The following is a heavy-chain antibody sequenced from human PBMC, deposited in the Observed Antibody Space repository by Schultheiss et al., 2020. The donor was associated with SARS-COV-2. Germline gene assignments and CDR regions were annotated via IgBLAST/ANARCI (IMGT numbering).Heavy chain of an antibody. CDR3: ARGNVVVTHWYFDL. D-gene: IGHD2-21*02. CDR2: ISDSGST. J-gene: IGHJ2*01. V-gene: IGHV4-59*12. Sequence: SQTLSLTCTVSGGSISSYYWSWIRQPPGKGLEWIGYISDSGSTNYNPSLKSRVTISVDTSKNQFSLKLSSVTAADTAVYYCARGNVVVTHWYFDLWGRGTLVTVSS. CDR1: GGSISSYY.